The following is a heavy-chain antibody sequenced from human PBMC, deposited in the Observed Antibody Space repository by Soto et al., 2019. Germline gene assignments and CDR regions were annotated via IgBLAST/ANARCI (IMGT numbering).Heavy chain of an antibody. CDR1: GGSISSGGYY. D-gene: IGHD3-16*01. CDR3: ARGWGGYFQH. CDR2: IYYSGST. J-gene: IGHJ1*01. Sequence: QVQLQESGPGLVKPSQTLSLTCTVSGGSISSGGYYWSWIRQHPGKGLEWIGYIYYSGSTYYNPSLTSRVTISVDTSKNQLSRKLSSVTAADTAVYSCARGWGGYFQHWGQGTLVTVSS. V-gene: IGHV4-31*03.